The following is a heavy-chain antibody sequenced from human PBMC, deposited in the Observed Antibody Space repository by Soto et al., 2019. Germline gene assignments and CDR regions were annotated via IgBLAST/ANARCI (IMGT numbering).Heavy chain of an antibody. Sequence: SQTLSLTCAISGDSVSSNSAAWNWIRQSPSRGLEWLGRTYYRSKWYNDYAVSVKSRITINPDTSKNQFSLQLNSVTPEDTAVYYCASGDIGIAAAGTNYYYGMDVWGQGTTVTVS. CDR2: TYYRSKWYN. J-gene: IGHJ6*02. D-gene: IGHD6-13*01. V-gene: IGHV6-1*01. CDR3: ASGDIGIAAAGTNYYYGMDV. CDR1: GDSVSSNSAA.